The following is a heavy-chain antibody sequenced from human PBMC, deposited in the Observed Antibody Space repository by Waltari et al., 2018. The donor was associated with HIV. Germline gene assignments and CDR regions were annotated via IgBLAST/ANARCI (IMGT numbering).Heavy chain of an antibody. CDR3: ARVRVAGTLNLFDAFDI. D-gene: IGHD2-15*01. Sequence: QVQLVESGGGVVQPGRSLRLSCAASGFTFSSYAMHWVRQAPGKGLEWVAVISYDGSNKYYADSVKGRFTISRDNSKNTLYLQMNSLRAEDTAVYYCARVRVAGTLNLFDAFDIWGQGTMVTVSS. CDR1: GFTFSSYA. CDR2: ISYDGSNK. V-gene: IGHV3-30-3*01. J-gene: IGHJ3*02.